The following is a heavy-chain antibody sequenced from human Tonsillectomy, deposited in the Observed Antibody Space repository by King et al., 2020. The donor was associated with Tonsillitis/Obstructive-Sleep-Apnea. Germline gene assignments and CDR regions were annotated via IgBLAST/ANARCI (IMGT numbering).Heavy chain of an antibody. J-gene: IGHJ1*01. D-gene: IGHD6-6*01. Sequence: QLVQSGAEVKKPGSSVKVSCKASGGTFYSHTISWVRQAPGQGLEWMGGIIPVFRRTRYAQKFRGRVTITADESTSTAYMDLSSLRSEDTAVYYCARGATIAALIEYFQNWGQGTLVTVSS. CDR2: IIPVFRRT. CDR1: GGTFYSHT. CDR3: ARGATIAALIEYFQN. V-gene: IGHV1-69*12.